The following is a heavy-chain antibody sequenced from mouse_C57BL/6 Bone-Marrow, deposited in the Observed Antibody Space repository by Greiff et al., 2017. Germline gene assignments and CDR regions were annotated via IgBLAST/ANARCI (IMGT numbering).Heavy chain of an antibody. CDR1: GFTFSSYA. CDR2: ISSGGDYI. D-gene: IGHD1-1*01. J-gene: IGHJ1*03. CDR3: TRESTTVDWYFDV. Sequence: EVKLVESGEGLVKPGGSLQLSCAASGFTFSSYAMSWVRQTPEKRLEWVAYISSGGDYIYYADTVKGRFTISRDNARNTLYLQMSSLKSEDTAMYYCTRESTTVDWYFDVWGTGTTVTVSS. V-gene: IGHV5-9-1*02.